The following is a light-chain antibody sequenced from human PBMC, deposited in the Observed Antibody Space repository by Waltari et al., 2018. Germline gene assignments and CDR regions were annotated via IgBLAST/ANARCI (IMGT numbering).Light chain of an antibody. CDR2: DVS. CDR3: CSYVDTTSWL. Sequence: QSALTPPASVSGSPGQSITISCTGTSSDIGNYNFVSWYQHQPGQAPKLVIYDVSARPSGVSNRFSGSKSGNTASLTISGLQPEDEADYYCCSYVDTTSWLFGGGTKLTV. J-gene: IGLJ3*02. CDR1: SSDIGNYNF. V-gene: IGLV2-23*02.